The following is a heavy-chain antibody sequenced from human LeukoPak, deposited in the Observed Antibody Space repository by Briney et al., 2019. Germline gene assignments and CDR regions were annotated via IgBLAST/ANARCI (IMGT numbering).Heavy chain of an antibody. CDR1: GFTFSSYS. J-gene: IGHJ4*02. CDR3: ASRIAAADNY. D-gene: IGHD6-13*01. V-gene: IGHV3-21*01. Sequence: GGSLRLSRAASGFTFSSYSMNWVRQAPGKGLEWASSISSSSSYIYYADSVKGRFTISRDNAKNSLYLQMNSLRAEDTAVYYCASRIAAADNYWGQGTLVTVSS. CDR2: ISSSSSYI.